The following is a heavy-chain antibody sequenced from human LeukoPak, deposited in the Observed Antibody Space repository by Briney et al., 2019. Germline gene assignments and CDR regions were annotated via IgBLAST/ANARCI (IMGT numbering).Heavy chain of an antibody. V-gene: IGHV3-23*01. CDR2: ISSSGSNT. D-gene: IGHD1/OR15-1a*01. CDR1: GFTFSSYA. CDR3: AKNPHWNNSACSFDY. J-gene: IGHJ4*02. Sequence: PGGALRLSCAASGFTFSSYAMSWVRRAPGRGLEWGSSISSSGSNTYYADSVKGRFTISRDNSKNTLFLQMNSTRAEDTAMHYCAKNPHWNNSACSFDYWGQETLLTVSS.